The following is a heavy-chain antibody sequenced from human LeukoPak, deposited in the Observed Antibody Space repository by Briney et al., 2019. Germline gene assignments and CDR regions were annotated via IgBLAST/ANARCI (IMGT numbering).Heavy chain of an antibody. D-gene: IGHD6-19*01. J-gene: IGHJ4*02. CDR2: ISAYNGNT. CDR1: GYTFTSYG. CDR3: ARDLSLVVAGTGDY. Sequence: ASVKVSCKASGYTFTSYGISWVRQAPGQGFEWMGWISAYNGNTNYAQKLQGRVTMTTDTSTSTAYMELRSLRSDDTAVYYCARDLSLVVAGTGDYWGQGTLVTVSS. V-gene: IGHV1-18*01.